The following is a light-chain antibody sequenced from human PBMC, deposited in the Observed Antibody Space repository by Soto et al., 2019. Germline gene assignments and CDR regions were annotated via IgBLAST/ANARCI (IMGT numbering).Light chain of an antibody. CDR3: QSYDSSMSGSRV. CDR1: SSNIGAGYD. J-gene: IGLJ1*01. CDR2: GNS. V-gene: IGLV1-40*01. Sequence: QSVLTQPPSVSGAPLQRVTISRTGSSSNIGAGYDVHWYQQLPGTAPKLLIYGNSNRPSGVPDRFSGSKSGTSASLAITGLQAEDEADYYCQSYDSSMSGSRVFGTGTKVTVL.